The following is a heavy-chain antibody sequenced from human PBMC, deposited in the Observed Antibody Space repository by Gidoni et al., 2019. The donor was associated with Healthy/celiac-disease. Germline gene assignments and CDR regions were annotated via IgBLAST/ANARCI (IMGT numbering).Heavy chain of an antibody. CDR1: GYSFTSYW. V-gene: IGHV5-10-1*03. CDR2: IDPSDSYT. Sequence: EVQLVQSGAAVKKPGESLRISCKGSGYSFTSYWISWVRQMPGKGLAWMGRIDPSDSYTNYSPSFQGHVTISADKSISTAYLQWSSLKASDTAMYYCARLDKVWAWFDPWGQGTLVTVSS. J-gene: IGHJ5*02. CDR3: ARLDKVWAWFDP. D-gene: IGHD3-16*01.